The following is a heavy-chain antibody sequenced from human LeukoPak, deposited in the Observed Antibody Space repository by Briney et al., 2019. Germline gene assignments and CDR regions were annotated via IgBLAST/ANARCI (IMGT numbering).Heavy chain of an antibody. Sequence: GGSLRLSCAASGFTFDDYAMHWVRQAPGKGLEWVSGIGWNSGGIVYADSVKGRFTISRDNAKNSLYLQMNSLRAEDTAVYYCARSTLVTVTPHFDYWGQGTLVTVSS. V-gene: IGHV3-9*01. CDR3: ARSTLVTVTPHFDY. CDR2: IGWNSGGI. J-gene: IGHJ4*02. D-gene: IGHD4-17*01. CDR1: GFTFDDYA.